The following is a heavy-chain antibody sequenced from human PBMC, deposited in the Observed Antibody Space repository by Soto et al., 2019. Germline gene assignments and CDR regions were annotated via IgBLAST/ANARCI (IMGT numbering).Heavy chain of an antibody. Sequence: GGSLRLSCAAFGFTFSSYSMNWVRQAPGKGLEWVSSISSSSSYIYYADSVKGRFTISRDNAKNSLYLQMNSLRAEDTAVYYCARDRVATKQWLKHYYYYGMDVWGQGTTVTVSS. V-gene: IGHV3-21*01. D-gene: IGHD6-19*01. CDR3: ARDRVATKQWLKHYYYYGMDV. J-gene: IGHJ6*02. CDR1: GFTFSSYS. CDR2: ISSSSSYI.